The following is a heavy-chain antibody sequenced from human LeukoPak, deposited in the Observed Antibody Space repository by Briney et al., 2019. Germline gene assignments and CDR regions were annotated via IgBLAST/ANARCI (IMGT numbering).Heavy chain of an antibody. CDR3: ARKNGYFDY. Sequence: SETLSLTCAVYGGSFSGYYWSWIRQPPGKGLEWIGYIYYSGSTDYNPSLKSRVTISVDTSKNQFSLKLSSVTAADTAVYYCARKNGYFDYWGQGTLVTVSS. CDR2: IYYSGST. D-gene: IGHD1-1*01. CDR1: GGSFSGYY. V-gene: IGHV4-59*01. J-gene: IGHJ4*02.